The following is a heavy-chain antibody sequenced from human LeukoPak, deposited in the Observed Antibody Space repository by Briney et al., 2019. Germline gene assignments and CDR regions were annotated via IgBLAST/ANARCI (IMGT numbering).Heavy chain of an antibody. D-gene: IGHD6-13*01. J-gene: IGHJ4*02. V-gene: IGHV1-24*01. CDR3: ATARLIVAAGIATRPDY. CDR2: FDPEDGET. CDR1: GYTLTELS. Sequence: GASVKVSCKVSGYTLTELSMHRVRQGPGKGGGWVGGFDPEDGETIYAQTFQGRVTMTEDTSTDTAYMELSSLRSEDTAVYYCATARLIVAAGIATRPDYWGQGTLVTVSS.